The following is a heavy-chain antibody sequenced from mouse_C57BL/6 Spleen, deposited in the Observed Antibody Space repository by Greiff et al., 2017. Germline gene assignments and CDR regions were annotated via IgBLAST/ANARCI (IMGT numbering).Heavy chain of an antibody. D-gene: IGHD1-1*01. CDR3: ARGGVTTVVHYAMDY. CDR2: INPGSGGT. V-gene: IGHV1-54*01. J-gene: IGHJ4*01. CDR1: GYAFTNYL. Sequence: QVQLQQSGAELVRPGTSVKVSCKASGYAFTNYLIEWVKQRPGQGLEWIGVINPGSGGTNYNEKFKGKATLTADKSSSTAYMQLSSLTSEDSAVYFCARGGVTTVVHYAMDYWGQGTSVTVSS.